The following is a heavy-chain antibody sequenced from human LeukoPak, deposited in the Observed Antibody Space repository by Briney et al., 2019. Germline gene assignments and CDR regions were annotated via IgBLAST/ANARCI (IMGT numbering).Heavy chain of an antibody. J-gene: IGHJ1*01. D-gene: IGHD2-15*01. CDR1: GFTFNSYS. V-gene: IGHV3-23*01. CDR3: VRGVSGAYSKYFQY. Sequence: GGSLRLSCAASGFTFNSYSMSWVRQAPGKGLEWVSAISGSGGSTYYADSVRGQFSISRDNSKDTLYLQMSSLRAEVTAVYYCVRGVSGAYSKYFQYWGQGTLVTVSS. CDR2: ISGSGGST.